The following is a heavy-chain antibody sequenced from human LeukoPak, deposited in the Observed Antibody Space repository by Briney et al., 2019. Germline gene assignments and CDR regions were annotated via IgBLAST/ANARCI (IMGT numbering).Heavy chain of an antibody. CDR1: GYTFTGYY. CDR3: ARDSKAVAGSGNYYYYMDV. CDR2: INPNSGGT. J-gene: IGHJ6*03. D-gene: IGHD6-19*01. V-gene: IGHV1-2*02. Sequence: ASAKVSCKASGYTFTGYYMHWVRQAPGQGLEWMGWINPNSGGTNYAQKFQGRVTMTRDTSISTAYMELSRLRSDDTAVYYCARDSKAVAGSGNYYYYMDVWGKGTTVTVSS.